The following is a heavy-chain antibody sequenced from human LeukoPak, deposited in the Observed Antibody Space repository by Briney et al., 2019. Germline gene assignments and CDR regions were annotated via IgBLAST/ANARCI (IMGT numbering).Heavy chain of an antibody. J-gene: IGHJ4*02. CDR1: GGTFNYYM. CDR2: LLPIFGLP. V-gene: IGHV1-69*13. D-gene: IGHD5-24*01. Sequence: SLKVSCKASGGTFNYYMIIWVRQAPGQGLEWMGGLLPIFGLPNYAQKFQDRVIISADESLTTAYLELSSLRSDDTAMYYCVRAGSGRMPVNYYFASWGQGTLVTVSS. CDR3: VRAGSGRMPVNYYFAS.